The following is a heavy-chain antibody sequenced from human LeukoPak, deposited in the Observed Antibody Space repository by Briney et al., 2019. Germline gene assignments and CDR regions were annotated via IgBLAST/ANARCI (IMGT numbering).Heavy chain of an antibody. D-gene: IGHD2-2*01. V-gene: IGHV3-23*01. CDR3: AKSVVPAADDAFDI. J-gene: IGHJ3*02. CDR2: ISGSGGST. Sequence: AISGSGGSTYYADSVKGRFTISRDNSKNTLYLQMNSLRAEDTAVYYCAKSVVPAADDAFDIWGQGTMVTVSS.